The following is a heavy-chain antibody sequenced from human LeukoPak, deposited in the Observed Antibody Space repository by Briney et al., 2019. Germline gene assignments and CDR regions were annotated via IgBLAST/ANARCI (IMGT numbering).Heavy chain of an antibody. D-gene: IGHD2-2*01. CDR3: ARDPRVVVVPAAISNWFDP. CDR2: ISSSSSTI. Sequence: GGSLRLSCAASGFTFSSYSMNWVRQAPGKGLEWVSYISSSSSTIYYADSVKGRFTISRDNAKNSLYLQMNSLRAEDTAVYYCARDPRVVVVPAAISNWFDPWGQGTLVTVSS. V-gene: IGHV3-48*01. CDR1: GFTFSSYS. J-gene: IGHJ5*02.